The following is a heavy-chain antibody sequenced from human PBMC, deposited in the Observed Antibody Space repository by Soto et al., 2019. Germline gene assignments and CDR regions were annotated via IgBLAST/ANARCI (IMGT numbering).Heavy chain of an antibody. D-gene: IGHD6-19*01. CDR3: AKGGRQWLVTSDFNY. CDR2: VSHDGRNT. CDR1: GFTFSDYA. Sequence: VQLVESGGGVVQPGRSLRLSCAASGFTFSDYAMHCVRQAPGKGLEWGAVVSHDGRNTHYADTVKGRFTISEDSSKNTVSLEMSSLRAEDMAVYYCAKGGRQWLVTSDFNYWGQGALVTVSS. V-gene: IGHV3-30*18. J-gene: IGHJ4*02.